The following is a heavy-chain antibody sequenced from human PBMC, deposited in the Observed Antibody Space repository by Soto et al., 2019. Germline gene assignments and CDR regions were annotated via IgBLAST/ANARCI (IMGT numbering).Heavy chain of an antibody. CDR1: EVTFSRYA. CDR3: ARERNLYEYDYYAMDV. CDR2: SSYDGKNK. J-gene: IGHJ6*02. V-gene: IGHV3-30*04. Sequence: QVQLAVSGGGGVQPGRSMRLSCAASEVTFSRYAMHWVRQAPGKGLAWVAASSYDGKNKHDPDSVKDRFTICRDNSKNTLHLHRTSLRAEDTAVYYCARERNLYEYDYYAMDVWGQGPTVTVSS. D-gene: IGHD3-22*01.